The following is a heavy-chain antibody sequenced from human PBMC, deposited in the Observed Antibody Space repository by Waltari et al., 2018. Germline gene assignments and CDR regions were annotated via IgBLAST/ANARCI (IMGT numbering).Heavy chain of an antibody. Sequence: VQLVESGGGVVQPGRSLRLSCAASGFSFSSFAMHWVRRSPGKWLDWVAVVGFDGRNKFYAESGKGRFTIARDNSKNTLYLQMESRRAEDTAIYYCAKDVEGELYYFDNWGQGTLVTVSS. V-gene: IGHV3-30*18. CDR3: AKDVEGELYYFDN. CDR2: VGFDGRNK. J-gene: IGHJ4*02. CDR1: GFSFSSFA. D-gene: IGHD3-16*01.